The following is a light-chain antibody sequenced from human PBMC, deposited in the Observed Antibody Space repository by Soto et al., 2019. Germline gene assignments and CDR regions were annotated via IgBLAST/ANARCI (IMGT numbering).Light chain of an antibody. J-gene: IGKJ4*01. CDR1: QSVSSY. V-gene: IGKV3-11*01. CDR3: QQRSNWPPRIT. CDR2: DAS. Sequence: EIVLTQSPATLSLSPGERATLSCRASQSVSSYLAWYQQKPGQAPRLLIYDASNRATGIPARFSGSGPGTDFTLTISSLEPDDFAVYYCQQRSNWPPRITFGGGTKVEIK.